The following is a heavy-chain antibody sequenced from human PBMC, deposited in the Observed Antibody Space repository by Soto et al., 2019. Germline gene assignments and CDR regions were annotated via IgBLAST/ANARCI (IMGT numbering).Heavy chain of an antibody. CDR3: ARDKGGLIVASILDH. Sequence: GGSLRLSCAASGFIFSDYAFHWVRHAPGKGLEWVAHLAYDGTNTDYADSVKGRFTISRDNSKNTVFLHMNSLRPEDTAVYFCARDKGGLIVASILDHWGRGTLVTVSS. CDR2: LAYDGTNT. CDR1: GFIFSDYA. D-gene: IGHD5-12*01. J-gene: IGHJ4*02. V-gene: IGHV3-30-3*01.